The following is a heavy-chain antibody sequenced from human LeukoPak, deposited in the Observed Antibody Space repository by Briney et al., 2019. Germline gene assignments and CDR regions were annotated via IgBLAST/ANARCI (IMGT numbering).Heavy chain of an antibody. J-gene: IGHJ5*02. CDR3: ARGDMLRGVKIWAHGFDP. D-gene: IGHD3-10*01. Sequence: GGSLRLSCAASGFTFTTYSMNWVRQAPGKGLEWVSYFGSDSRTIFYADSVKGRFTISRDNAKNSLYLQMNSLRDEDTAVYYCARGDMLRGVKIWAHGFDPWGQGVLVTVSS. V-gene: IGHV3-48*02. CDR1: GFTFTTYS. CDR2: FGSDSRTI.